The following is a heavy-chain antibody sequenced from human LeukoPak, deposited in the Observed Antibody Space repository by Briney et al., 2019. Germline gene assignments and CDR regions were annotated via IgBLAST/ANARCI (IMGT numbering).Heavy chain of an antibody. D-gene: IGHD1-26*01. CDR1: AFTFTSAW. CDR3: TIPFSVGATGNVDY. J-gene: IGHJ4*02. CDR2: IRSKANSYAT. Sequence: GGSLRLSCHMSGFTPGSAFTFTSAWMSWLRQAPGKGLEWVGRIRSKANSYATAYAASVKGRFTISRDDSKNTAYLQMNSLKTEDTAVYYCTIPFSVGATGNVDYWGQGTLVTVSS. V-gene: IGHV3-73*01.